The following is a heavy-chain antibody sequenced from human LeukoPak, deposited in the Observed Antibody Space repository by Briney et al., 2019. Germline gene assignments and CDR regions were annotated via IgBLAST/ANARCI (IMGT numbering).Heavy chain of an antibody. CDR3: ARVVSSSWYNYYYYMDV. V-gene: IGHV1-69*06. J-gene: IGHJ6*03. Sequence: SAKVSCKASGYTFTSYGISWVRQAPGQGLEWMGGIIPIFGTANYAQKFRGRVTITADKSTRTAYMELSSLRSDDTAVYYCARVVSSSWYNYYYYMDVWGKGTTVTVSS. CDR1: GYTFTSYG. D-gene: IGHD6-13*01. CDR2: IIPIFGTA.